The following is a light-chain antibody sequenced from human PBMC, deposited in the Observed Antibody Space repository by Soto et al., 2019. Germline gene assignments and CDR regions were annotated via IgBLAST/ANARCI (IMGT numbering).Light chain of an antibody. CDR3: QQLDNYPRT. V-gene: IGKV1-5*01. Sequence: DIQMTQSPSTLSASVGDRVTITCRASQSISSWLAWYQQKPGKAPKLLIHEASRLESGVPSRFSGSESGTEFTLTISSLQPEDFATYYCQQLDNYPRTFGQGTKVDIK. CDR2: EAS. CDR1: QSISSW. J-gene: IGKJ1*01.